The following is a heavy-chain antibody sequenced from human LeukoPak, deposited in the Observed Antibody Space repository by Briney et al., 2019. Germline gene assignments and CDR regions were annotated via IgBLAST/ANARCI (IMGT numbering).Heavy chain of an antibody. V-gene: IGHV4-34*01. J-gene: IGHJ4*02. D-gene: IGHD3-16*01. CDR3: ARINYYDGDDY. CDR2: INHSGRT. CDR1: GGSFSGYY. Sequence: SETLSLTCAIYGGSFSGYYWRWIRQPPGKGLEWIGEINHSGRTNYNSSLKSRVTISVDTSKNQFSLKLSSVTAADTAVYYCARINYYDGDDYWGQGTLVTVSS.